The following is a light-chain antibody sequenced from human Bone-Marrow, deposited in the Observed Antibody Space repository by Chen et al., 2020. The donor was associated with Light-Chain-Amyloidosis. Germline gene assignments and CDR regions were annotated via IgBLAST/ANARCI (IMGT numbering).Light chain of an antibody. CDR3: QSYQGSSQGV. CDR2: EDD. Sequence: NFMLTPPHSVSESPGKTVIISCTRRSCSIATNYVQWYQQRPGSSPTTVIYEDDQRPSGVPDRFSGSIDRSSNSASLTISGLKTEDEADYYCQSYQGSSQGVFGGGTKLTVL. V-gene: IGLV6-57*01. CDR1: SCSIATNY. J-gene: IGLJ3*02.